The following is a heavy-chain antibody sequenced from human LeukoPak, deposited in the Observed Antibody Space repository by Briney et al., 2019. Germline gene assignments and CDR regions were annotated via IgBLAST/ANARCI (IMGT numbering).Heavy chain of an antibody. D-gene: IGHD6-13*01. V-gene: IGHV5-10-1*01. CDR1: GYSFTSYW. Sequence: GESLKISCKGSGYSFTSYWISWVRQMPGKGLEWMGRIDPRDSYTNYSPSFQGHVTISADKSISTAYLQWSSLKASDTAMYYCARNPSGYSSRYHYYGMDVWGKGTTVTVSS. CDR2: IDPRDSYT. J-gene: IGHJ6*04. CDR3: ARNPSGYSSRYHYYGMDV.